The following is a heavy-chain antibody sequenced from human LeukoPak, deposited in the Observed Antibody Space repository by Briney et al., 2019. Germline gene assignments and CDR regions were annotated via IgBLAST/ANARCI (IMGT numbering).Heavy chain of an antibody. V-gene: IGHV1-18*01. CDR1: GYTFTSYG. J-gene: IGHJ6*03. CDR2: ISVYSGNR. D-gene: IGHD6-13*01. Sequence: GASVKVSCKASGYTFTSYGISWVRQAPGQGLEWMGWISVYSGNRNYAQNFQGRVTMTTDTSTRTAYMELRSLRSDDTAVYYCARCSSSWSYYYMDVWGKGTTVTVSS. CDR3: ARCSSSWSYYYMDV.